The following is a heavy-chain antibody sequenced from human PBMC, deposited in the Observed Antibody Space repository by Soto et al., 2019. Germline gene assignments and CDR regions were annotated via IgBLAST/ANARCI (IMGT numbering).Heavy chain of an antibody. D-gene: IGHD1-1*01. V-gene: IGHV1-69*12. CDR3: ARDNDRPQLGGNYYYILDV. CDR1: GGTFRNSA. Sequence: QVQLEQSGAEVKKPGSSVKVSCKASGGTFRNSAISWVRQAPGQGLESMGGIMPIFRTPDYAQKVQGRVTITADESTSTAYMELSGLRPDDTAVYFCARDNDRPQLGGNYYYILDVWGHGTTVTVSS. CDR2: IMPIFRTP. J-gene: IGHJ6*02.